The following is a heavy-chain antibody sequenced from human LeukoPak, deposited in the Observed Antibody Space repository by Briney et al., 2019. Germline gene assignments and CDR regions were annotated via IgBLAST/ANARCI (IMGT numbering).Heavy chain of an antibody. D-gene: IGHD6-19*01. Sequence: GGSLRLSCAASGFTFSSYSMNWVRQAPGKGLEWVSSISSSSSYIYYADSVKGRFTISRDNSKNTLYLQMNSLRAEDTAVYYCARDGYSSGRGYFDYWGQGTLVTVSS. V-gene: IGHV3-21*01. CDR3: ARDGYSSGRGYFDY. J-gene: IGHJ4*02. CDR1: GFTFSSYS. CDR2: ISSSSSYI.